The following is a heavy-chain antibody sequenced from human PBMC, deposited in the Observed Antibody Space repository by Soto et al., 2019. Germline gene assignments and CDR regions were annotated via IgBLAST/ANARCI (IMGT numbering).Heavy chain of an antibody. CDR2: ISGSGGSS. D-gene: IGHD6-13*01. Sequence: VQLLESGGGLVQPGGSLRLSCAASGFTFSSYAMNWVRQAPGKGPEWVSVISGSGGSSFYADSVKGRFTISRDNSKNTLFLQMNSLRAEDTAVYYCAKVMRAAAGTGDYWGQGTLVTVSS. CDR1: GFTFSSYA. CDR3: AKVMRAAAGTGDY. V-gene: IGHV3-23*01. J-gene: IGHJ4*02.